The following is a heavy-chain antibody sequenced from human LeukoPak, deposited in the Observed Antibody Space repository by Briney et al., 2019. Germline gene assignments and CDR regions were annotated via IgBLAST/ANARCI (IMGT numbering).Heavy chain of an antibody. CDR1: GYSISSGYY. J-gene: IGHJ5*02. CDR3: ARGLSLLGYCSSTSCVPRSPFDP. D-gene: IGHD2-2*01. Sequence: SETLSLTCTVSGYSISSGYYWGWIRQPPGKGLEWIGSIYHSGSTYYNPSLKSRVTISVDTSKNQFSLKLSSVTAADTAVYYCARGLSLLGYCSSTSCVPRSPFDPWGQGTLVTVSS. V-gene: IGHV4-38-2*02. CDR2: IYHSGST.